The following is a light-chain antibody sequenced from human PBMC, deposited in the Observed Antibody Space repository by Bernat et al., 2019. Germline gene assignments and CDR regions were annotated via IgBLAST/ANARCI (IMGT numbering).Light chain of an antibody. CDR1: QSISTKY. CDR3: QQYDVSQRT. V-gene: IGKV3-20*01. Sequence: EIVLTQSPGTLSLSPGERATLSCRASQSISTKYFAWYQQRPAQPPSLLIYSISSRATGIPDRFSGSGSGPDFTLTLSRREPEDFAVYFRQQYDVSQRTFGQGTKVEIK. J-gene: IGKJ1*01. CDR2: SIS.